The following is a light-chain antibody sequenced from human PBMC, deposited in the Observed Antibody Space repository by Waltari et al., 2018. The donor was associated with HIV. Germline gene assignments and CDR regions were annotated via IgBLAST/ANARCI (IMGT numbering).Light chain of an antibody. CDR2: RSN. CDR3: AAWDDSLSGHVV. V-gene: IGLV1-47*01. CDR1: SSNIGSNY. Sequence: QSVLTQPPSASGTPGQRVTISCSGSSSNIGSNYVYWYQQLPGTAPKLLIYRSNQRPSGAPGRFSGAKSGTSASLAISGLRSEDEADYYCAAWDDSLSGHVVFGGGTKLTVL. J-gene: IGLJ2*01.